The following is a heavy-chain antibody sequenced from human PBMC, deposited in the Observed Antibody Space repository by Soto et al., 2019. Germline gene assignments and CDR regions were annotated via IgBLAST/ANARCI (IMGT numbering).Heavy chain of an antibody. V-gene: IGHV4-31*03. J-gene: IGHJ5*02. D-gene: IGHD2-15*01. CDR2: IYYSGST. CDR1: GGSISSGGYY. Sequence: QVQLQESGPGLVKPSQTLSLTCTVSGGSISSGGYYWSWIRQHPGKGLEWIGYIYYSGSTYYNPSLKSRVTISVDTSKNQLSLKLSSVTAADTAVYYCARDPGYCSGGSCYGGNWFDPWGQGTLVTVSS. CDR3: ARDPGYCSGGSCYGGNWFDP.